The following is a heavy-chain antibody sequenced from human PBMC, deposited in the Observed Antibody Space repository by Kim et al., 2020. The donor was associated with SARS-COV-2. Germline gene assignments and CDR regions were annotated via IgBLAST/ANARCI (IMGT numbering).Heavy chain of an antibody. D-gene: IGHD3-3*01. CDR3: AKPRAITIFGVVIISHYYYYYGMDV. CDR2: ISYDGSNK. CDR1: GFTFSSYA. J-gene: IGHJ6*02. V-gene: IGHV3-30*04. Sequence: GRSLRLFCAASGFTFSSYAMHWVRQAPGKGLEWVAVISYDGSNKYYADSVKGRFTISRDNSKNTLYLQMNSLRAEDTAVYYCAKPRAITIFGVVIISHYYYYYGMDVWGQGTTVTVSS.